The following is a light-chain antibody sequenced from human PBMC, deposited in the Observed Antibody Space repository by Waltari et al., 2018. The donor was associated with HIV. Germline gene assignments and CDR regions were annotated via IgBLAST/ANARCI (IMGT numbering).Light chain of an antibody. CDR3: CSYAGRITSVV. CDR2: EVN. CDR1: SSDVGSYNL. Sequence: QSALTQPASVSGSPGQSITISCTGTSSDVGSYNLVPWYQQNPGKAPKLMIYEVNTRPSGVSNRFSGSKSGNTASLTIAELQAEDEGYYYCCSYAGRITSVVFGGGTKLTVL. V-gene: IGLV2-23*02. J-gene: IGLJ2*01.